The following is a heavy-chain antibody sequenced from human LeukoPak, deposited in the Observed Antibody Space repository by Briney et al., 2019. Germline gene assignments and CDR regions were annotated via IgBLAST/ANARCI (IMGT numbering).Heavy chain of an antibody. Sequence: GGSLRLSCAASGFSFSSYAMNWVRQAPGRGLEWVSMMSGSGGSAYYADSVKGRFIISRDNSKNTLYLQMNSLRAEDTAVYYCAKDLASGYDSGWFDPWGQGTLVTVSS. D-gene: IGHD5-12*01. V-gene: IGHV3-23*01. CDR2: MSGSGGSA. J-gene: IGHJ5*02. CDR3: AKDLASGYDSGWFDP. CDR1: GFSFSSYA.